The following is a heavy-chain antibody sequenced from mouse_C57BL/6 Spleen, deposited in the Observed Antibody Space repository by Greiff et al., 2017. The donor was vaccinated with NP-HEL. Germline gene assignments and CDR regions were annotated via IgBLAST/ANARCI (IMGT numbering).Heavy chain of an antibody. CDR1: GFTFSSYG. CDR3: ARQGGDTVVATPFAY. Sequence: EVHLVESGGDLVKPGGSLKLSCAASGFTFSSYGMSWVRQTPDKRLEWVATISSGGSYTYYPDSVKGRFTISRDNAKNTLYLQMSSLKSEDTAMYYCARQGGDTVVATPFAYWGQGTLVTVSA. J-gene: IGHJ3*01. V-gene: IGHV5-6*01. D-gene: IGHD1-1*01. CDR2: ISSGGSYT.